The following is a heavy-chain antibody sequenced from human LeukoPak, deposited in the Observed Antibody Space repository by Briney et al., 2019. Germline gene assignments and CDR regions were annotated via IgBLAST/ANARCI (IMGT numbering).Heavy chain of an antibody. D-gene: IGHD3-9*01. Sequence: GGSLRLSCAASGFTFSSYAMSWVRQAPGKGLEWVSAISGSSGSTYYADSVKGRFTISRDNSKNTLYLQMNSLRAEDTAVYYCAKSLWANVEVTGYELDYWGQGTLVTVSS. J-gene: IGHJ4*02. CDR3: AKSLWANVEVTGYELDY. CDR1: GFTFSSYA. V-gene: IGHV3-23*01. CDR2: ISGSSGST.